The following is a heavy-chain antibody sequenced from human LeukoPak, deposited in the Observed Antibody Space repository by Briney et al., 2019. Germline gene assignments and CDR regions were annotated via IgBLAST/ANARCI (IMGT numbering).Heavy chain of an antibody. D-gene: IGHD3-10*01. CDR3: AAATQWFGELRSYYFDY. CDR1: GGSMNRYE. Sequence: LETLSLTCSVSGGSMNRYEWSWIRQPPGKGLEWIGEIYYSGNTNYNPSLKSRVIISVDKSKNKFSLNMSSVTAADTAVYYCAAATQWFGELRSYYFDYWGQGTLVTVSS. CDR2: IYYSGNT. V-gene: IGHV4-59*01. J-gene: IGHJ4*02.